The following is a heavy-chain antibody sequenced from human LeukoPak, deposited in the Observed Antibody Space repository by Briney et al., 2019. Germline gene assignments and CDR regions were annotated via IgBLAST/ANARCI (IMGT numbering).Heavy chain of an antibody. V-gene: IGHV3-21*01. Sequence: PGGSLRLSCAASGFTFSSYSMNWVRQAPGKGLEWVSSISSSSSYIYYADSVKGRFTISRDNAKNSLYLQMNSLRAEDTAVYYCARDFTGLTSYDAFDIWGQGTMVTVSS. CDR3: ARDFTGLTSYDAFDI. CDR1: GFTFSSYS. CDR2: ISSSSSYI. D-gene: IGHD3-9*01. J-gene: IGHJ3*02.